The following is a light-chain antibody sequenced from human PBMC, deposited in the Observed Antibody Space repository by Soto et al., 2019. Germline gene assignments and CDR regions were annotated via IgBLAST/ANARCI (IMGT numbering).Light chain of an antibody. V-gene: IGKV1-9*01. CDR1: QDISTF. J-gene: IGKJ4*01. Sequence: DIELTQSPSFLSASVGDRVTISCRASQDISTFLAWYQQKPGKAPKLLIHAASTLQGGVPSRFSGSGSGTDFSLTISSLPPEDFATYYCQQVDNYPLTFGGGTKVEI. CDR2: AAS. CDR3: QQVDNYPLT.